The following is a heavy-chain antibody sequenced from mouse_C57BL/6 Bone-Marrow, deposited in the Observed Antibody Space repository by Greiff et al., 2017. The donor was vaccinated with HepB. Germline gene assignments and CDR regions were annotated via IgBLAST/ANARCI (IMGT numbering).Heavy chain of an antibody. Sequence: EVQLVESGGGLVQPKGSLKLSCAASGFSFNTYAMNWVRQAPGKGLEWVARIRSKSNNYATYYADSVKDRFTISRDDSESMLYLQMNNLKTVDTAVYYCVRQARWLLLDWYFDVWGTGTTVTVSS. CDR2: IRSKSNNYAT. CDR3: VRQARWLLLDWYFDV. CDR1: GFSFNTYA. D-gene: IGHD2-3*01. J-gene: IGHJ1*03. V-gene: IGHV10-1*01.